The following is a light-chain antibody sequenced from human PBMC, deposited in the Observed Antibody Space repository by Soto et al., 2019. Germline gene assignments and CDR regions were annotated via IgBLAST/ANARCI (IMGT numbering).Light chain of an antibody. Sequence: DFQMTQSPSTLSASVGDRVTITCRASQNIRSRLAWFQQKPGKAPKLLIYDASSLESGVQQRFSGSGSGTEFTLPISSRQNDDVSTYYCQQYHSYWTFGQGTKVE. V-gene: IGKV1-5*01. J-gene: IGKJ1*01. CDR3: QQYHSYWT. CDR1: QNIRSR. CDR2: DAS.